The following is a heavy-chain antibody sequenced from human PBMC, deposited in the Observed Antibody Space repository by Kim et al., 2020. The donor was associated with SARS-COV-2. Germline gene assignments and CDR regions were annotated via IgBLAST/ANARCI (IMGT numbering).Heavy chain of an antibody. J-gene: IGHJ4*02. CDR2: T. D-gene: IGHD3-10*01. V-gene: IGHV4-59*01. Sequence: TNYNPSLKSRVTISVDTSKNQFSLKLSSVTAADTAVYYCARDSTEYYFDYWGQGTLVTVSS. CDR3: ARDSTEYYFDY.